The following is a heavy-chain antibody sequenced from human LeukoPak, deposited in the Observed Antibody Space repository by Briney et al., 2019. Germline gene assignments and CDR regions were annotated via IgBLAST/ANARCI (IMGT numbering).Heavy chain of an antibody. D-gene: IGHD3-22*01. CDR1: GFTFSNYA. Sequence: PGGSLRLSCVGYGFTFSNYAMTWVRQAPGKGLEWVSSISSGGGYTFYADSVKGHFTISRDNSRSTLYLQMNNLRAEDTALYYCAKRIDTRGSTHYHDYWGQGTLVTVSS. CDR3: AKRIDTRGSTHYHDY. J-gene: IGHJ4*02. V-gene: IGHV3-23*01. CDR2: ISSGGGYT.